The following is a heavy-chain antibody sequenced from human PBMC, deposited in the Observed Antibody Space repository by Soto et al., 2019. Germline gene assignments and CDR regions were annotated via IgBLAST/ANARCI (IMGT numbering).Heavy chain of an antibody. J-gene: IGHJ3*02. V-gene: IGHV3-21*01. CDR2: ISSTGSYI. D-gene: IGHD6-13*01. CDR3: ARDRRYSSSYTFDI. Sequence: GGSLRLSCAASGFTFSTYNMNWVRQAPGKGLEWVSSISSTGSYIYYADSVKGRFTISRDNAKNSLYLQMHSLRGEDTAVYHCARDRRYSSSYTFDIWGQGTMVTVSS. CDR1: GFTFSTYN.